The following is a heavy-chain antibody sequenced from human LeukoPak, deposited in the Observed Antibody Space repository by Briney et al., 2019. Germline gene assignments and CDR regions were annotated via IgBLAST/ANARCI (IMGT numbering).Heavy chain of an antibody. Sequence: GGSLRLSCAASGLTFSSYSMNWVRQAPGKGLEWVSSISSSSSYIYYADSVKGRFTISRDNAKNSLYLQMNSLRAEDTAVYYCARDRDGYSDWSYYFDYWGQGTLVTVSS. D-gene: IGHD5-24*01. V-gene: IGHV3-21*01. CDR1: GLTFSSYS. CDR3: ARDRDGYSDWSYYFDY. CDR2: ISSSSSYI. J-gene: IGHJ4*02.